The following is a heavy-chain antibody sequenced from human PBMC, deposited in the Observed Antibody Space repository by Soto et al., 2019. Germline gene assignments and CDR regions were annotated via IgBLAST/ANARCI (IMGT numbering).Heavy chain of an antibody. V-gene: IGHV4-59*12. CDR1: GGSINSYY. CDR3: AREHHTVRGVTLYYYYYGMDV. D-gene: IGHD3-10*01. CDR2: IYYSGNT. Sequence: SETLSLTCIVSGGSINSYYWSWIRQPPGKGLEWIGSIYYSGNTNYNPSLKSRVTMSVDTSKNQFSLKLSSVTAADTAVYYCAREHHTVRGVTLYYYYYGMDVWGQGTTVTVSS. J-gene: IGHJ6*02.